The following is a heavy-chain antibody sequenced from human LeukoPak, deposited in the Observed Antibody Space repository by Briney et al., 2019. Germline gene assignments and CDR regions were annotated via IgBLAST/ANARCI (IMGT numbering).Heavy chain of an antibody. D-gene: IGHD3-3*01. CDR3: ARGSDYDFWSGYYKLYYYMDV. J-gene: IGHJ6*03. CDR1: GGSISSYY. V-gene: IGHV4-59*12. CDR2: IYYSGST. Sequence: SETLSLTRTVSGGSISSYYWSWIRQPPGKGLEWIGYIYYSGSTNYNPSLKSRVTISVDTSKNQFSLKLSSVTAADTAVYYCARGSDYDFWSGYYKLYYYMDVWGKGTTVTVSS.